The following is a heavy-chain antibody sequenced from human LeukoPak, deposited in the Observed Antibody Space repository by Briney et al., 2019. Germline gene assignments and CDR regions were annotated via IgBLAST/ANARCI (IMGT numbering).Heavy chain of an antibody. CDR2: ISSSSSTI. V-gene: IGHV3-48*01. D-gene: IGHD2-2*01. CDR3: ARGDIGYCSSTSCYGGSDYYYMDV. J-gene: IGHJ6*03. Sequence: GGSLRLSCAASGFTFSSYSMNWVRQAPGKGLEWVSYISSSSSTIYYADSVKGRFTISRDNSKNTLYLQMNSLRAEDTAVYYCARGDIGYCSSTSCYGGSDYYYMDVWGKGTTVTVSS. CDR1: GFTFSSYS.